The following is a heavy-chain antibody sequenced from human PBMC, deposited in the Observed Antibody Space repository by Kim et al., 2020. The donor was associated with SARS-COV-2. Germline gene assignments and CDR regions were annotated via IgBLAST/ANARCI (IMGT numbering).Heavy chain of an antibody. D-gene: IGHD3-22*01. Sequence: GGSLRLSCAASGFTFSSYWMSWVRQAPGKGLEWVANIKQDGSEKYYVDSVKGRFTISRDNAKNSLYLQMNSLRAEDTAVYYCARDRGHYYDSSKVYYFDYWGQGTLVTVSS. J-gene: IGHJ4*02. CDR2: IKQDGSEK. CDR3: ARDRGHYYDSSKVYYFDY. CDR1: GFTFSSYW. V-gene: IGHV3-7*01.